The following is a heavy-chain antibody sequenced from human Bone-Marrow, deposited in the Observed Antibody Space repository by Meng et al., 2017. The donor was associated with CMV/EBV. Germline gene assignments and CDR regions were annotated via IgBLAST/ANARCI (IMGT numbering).Heavy chain of an antibody. V-gene: IGHV4-39*07. D-gene: IGHD3-3*01. CDR2: IYYSGST. CDR1: GGSISSSSYY. CDR3: ARDLLAAFGVVTLYYYYGMDV. J-gene: IGHJ6*02. Sequence: SETLSLTCTVSGGSISSSSYYWGWIRQPPGKGLEWIGSIYYSGSTYYNPSLKSRVTISVDTSKNQFSLKLSSVTAADTAVYYCARDLLAAFGVVTLYYYYGMDVWGLGTTVTVSS.